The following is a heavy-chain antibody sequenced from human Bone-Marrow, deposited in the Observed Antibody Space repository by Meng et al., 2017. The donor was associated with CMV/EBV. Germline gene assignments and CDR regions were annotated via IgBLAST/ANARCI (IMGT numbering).Heavy chain of an antibody. CDR3: ARDEKWELLQDYYYGMDV. J-gene: IGHJ6*02. CDR2: ISAYNGNT. V-gene: IGHV1-18*01. CDR1: GYTFTSYG. Sequence: ASVKVSCKASGYTFTSYGISWVRQAPGQGLEWMGWISAYNGNTNYAQKLQGRVTMTTDTSTSTAYMELRSLRSDDTAVYYCARDEKWELLQDYYYGMDVWGQGTTVTGYS. D-gene: IGHD1-26*01.